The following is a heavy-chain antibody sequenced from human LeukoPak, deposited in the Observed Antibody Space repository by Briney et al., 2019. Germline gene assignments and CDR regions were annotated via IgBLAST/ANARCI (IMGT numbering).Heavy chain of an antibody. D-gene: IGHD3-22*01. CDR3: ARGVEYYDSSGFYQRWFDP. CDR1: GGSISSYY. J-gene: IGHJ5*02. CDR2: FSTSGNT. Sequence: SETLSLTCTVSGGSISSYYWSWIRQPAGKGLEWIGRFSTSGNTNYSPSLKSRVTMSVDTSKNQFSLKLSSVTAADTAVYYCARGVEYYDSSGFYQRWFDPWGQGTLVTVSS. V-gene: IGHV4-4*07.